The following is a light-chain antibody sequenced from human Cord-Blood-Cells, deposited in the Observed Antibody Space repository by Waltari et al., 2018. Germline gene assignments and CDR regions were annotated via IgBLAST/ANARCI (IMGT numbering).Light chain of an antibody. Sequence: DIQMTPSPSSLSASVGDRVTITCRASQSISSYLNWYQQTPGKAPKLLIYSASSLQSGVPSRFSGSGSGTDFTLTISSLQPEDFATYYCQQSYSTPLTFGGGTKVEIK. CDR3: QQSYSTPLT. CDR2: SAS. V-gene: IGKV1-39*01. J-gene: IGKJ4*01. CDR1: QSISSY.